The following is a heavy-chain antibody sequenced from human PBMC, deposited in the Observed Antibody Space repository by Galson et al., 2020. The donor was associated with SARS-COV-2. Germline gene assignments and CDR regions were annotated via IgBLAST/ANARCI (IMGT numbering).Heavy chain of an antibody. CDR1: GGSISSGSSY. CDR2: IYTSGST. J-gene: IGHJ6*02. V-gene: IGHV4-61*02. Sequence: SETLSLTCTVSGGSISSGSSYWSWIRQPARKGLVSIGRIYTSGSTNYNPSLKSRVTISVDTSKNQFSLKLSSVTAADTAVYYCARERGIFSVWCQGTTVTVSS. D-gene: IGHD2-15*01. CDR3: ARERGIFSV.